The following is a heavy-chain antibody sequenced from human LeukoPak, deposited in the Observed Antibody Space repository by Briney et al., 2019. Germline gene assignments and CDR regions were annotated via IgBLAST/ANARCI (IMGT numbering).Heavy chain of an antibody. Sequence: GRSLRLSCAASGFTFSSDWMHWVRQAPAKGLVWVSRINGDGRTTTYADSVKGRFTTSRDNAKNSLYLQMNSLRAEDTAVYYCARAMVRGVFIPLDYWGQGTLVTVSS. D-gene: IGHD3-10*01. V-gene: IGHV3-74*01. CDR3: ARAMVRGVFIPLDY. CDR2: INGDGRTT. CDR1: GFTFSSDW. J-gene: IGHJ4*02.